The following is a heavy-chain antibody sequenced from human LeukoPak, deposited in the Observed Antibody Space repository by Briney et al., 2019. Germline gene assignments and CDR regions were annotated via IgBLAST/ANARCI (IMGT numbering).Heavy chain of an antibody. V-gene: IGHV3-74*01. CDR1: GFSFSTYW. CDR2: INRDASST. D-gene: IGHD1-26*01. Sequence: GGSLRLSCAASGFSFSTYWMHWVRQAPGKGLVWVARINRDASSTSYADSVKGRFTISRDNAKNTLYLEMSSLRAEDTAVYYCVGSYSMDYWGQGTLVTVSS. J-gene: IGHJ4*02. CDR3: VGSYSMDY.